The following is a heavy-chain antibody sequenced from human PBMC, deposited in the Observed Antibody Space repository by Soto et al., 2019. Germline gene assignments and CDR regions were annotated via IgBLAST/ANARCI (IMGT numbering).Heavy chain of an antibody. CDR3: ARDSREQQLVIDY. Sequence: QVQLVESGGGVVQPGRSLRLSCAASGFTFSSYAMHWVRQAPGKGLEWVAVISYDGSNKYYADSVKGRFTISRDNSKNTLYLQMNSLRAEDTAVYYCARDSREQQLVIDYWGQGTLVTVSS. CDR2: ISYDGSNK. CDR1: GFTFSSYA. J-gene: IGHJ4*02. V-gene: IGHV3-30-3*01. D-gene: IGHD6-13*01.